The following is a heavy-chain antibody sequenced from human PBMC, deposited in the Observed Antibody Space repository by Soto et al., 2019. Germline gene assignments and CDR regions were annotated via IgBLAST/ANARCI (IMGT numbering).Heavy chain of an antibody. V-gene: IGHV1-18*01. Sequence: GASVKVSCKASGYTFTSYGISWVRQAPGQGLEWMGWISAYNGNTNYAQKLQGRVTMTTDTSTSTAYMELRSLGSDDTAVYYCAREPDIVVVPAAIGYYYYYGMDAWGQGTTVTVSS. CDR3: AREPDIVVVPAAIGYYYYYGMDA. CDR1: GYTFTSYG. J-gene: IGHJ6*02. D-gene: IGHD2-2*01. CDR2: ISAYNGNT.